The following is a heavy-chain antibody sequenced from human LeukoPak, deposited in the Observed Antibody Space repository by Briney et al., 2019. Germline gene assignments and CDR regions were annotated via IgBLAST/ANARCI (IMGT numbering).Heavy chain of an antibody. CDR3: ARDWSHRCFDY. CDR2: ISSSSSYT. Sequence: GRSLRLSCAASGFTFSDYYMSWIRQAPGKGLEWVSYISSSSSYTNYADSVKGRFTISRDNAKNSLYLQMNSLRAEDTAVYYCARDWSHRCFDYWGQGTLVTVSS. CDR1: GFTFSDYY. J-gene: IGHJ4*02. D-gene: IGHD3-3*01. V-gene: IGHV3-11*06.